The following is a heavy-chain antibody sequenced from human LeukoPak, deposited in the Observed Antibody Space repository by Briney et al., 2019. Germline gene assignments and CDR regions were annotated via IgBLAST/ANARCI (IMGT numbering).Heavy chain of an antibody. J-gene: IGHJ3*02. CDR2: IYYSGST. D-gene: IGHD3-3*01. V-gene: IGHV4-39*07. CDR3: ARDSRLWRAMSKGAFDI. CDR1: GGSISSSSYY. Sequence: PSETLSLTCTVSGGSISSSSYYWGWIRQPPGKGLEWIGSIYYSGSTNYNPSLKSRVTISVDKSKNQFSLKLSSVTAADTAVYYCARDSRLWRAMSKGAFDIWGQGTMVTVSS.